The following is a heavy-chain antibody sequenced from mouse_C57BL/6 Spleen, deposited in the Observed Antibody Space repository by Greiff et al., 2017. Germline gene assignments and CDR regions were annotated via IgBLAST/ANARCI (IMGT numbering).Heavy chain of an antibody. CDR1: GFTFSDAW. Sequence: EVKLEESGGGLVQPGGSMKLSCAASGFTFSDAWMDWVRQSPEKGLEWVAEIRNKANNHATYYAESVKGRFTISRDDSKSSVYLQMNSVRAEDTGIYYCTRDGYYEGTWFAYWGQGTLVTVSA. V-gene: IGHV6-6*01. D-gene: IGHD2-3*01. J-gene: IGHJ3*01. CDR2: IRNKANNHAT. CDR3: TRDGYYEGTWFAY.